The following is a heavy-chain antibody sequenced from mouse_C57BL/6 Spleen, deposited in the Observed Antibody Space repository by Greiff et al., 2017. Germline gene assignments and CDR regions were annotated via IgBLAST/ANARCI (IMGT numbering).Heavy chain of an antibody. CDR1: GFTFSSYA. V-gene: IGHV5-4*01. CDR2: ISDGGSYT. J-gene: IGHJ2*01. CDR3: ARDKGYANDFDY. Sequence: EVHLVESGGGLVKPGGSLKLSCAASGFTFSSYAMSWVRQTPEKRLEWVATISDGGSYTYYPDNVKGRFTISRDNAKNNLNLQMSHLKSEDTAMYYCARDKGYANDFDYWGQGTTLTVSS. D-gene: IGHD3-2*02.